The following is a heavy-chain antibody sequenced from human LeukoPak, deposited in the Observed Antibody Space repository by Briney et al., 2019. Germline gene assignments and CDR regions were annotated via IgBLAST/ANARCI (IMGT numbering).Heavy chain of an antibody. CDR2: ISYDGSNK. D-gene: IGHD2-15*01. Sequence: GGSLRLSCSASGFTFSSYAMHWVRQAPGKGLEWVAVISYDGSNKYYADSVKGRFTISRDNSKNTLYLQMNSLRAEDTAVCYCAKDLCSGGSCYYFDYWGQGTLVTVSS. CDR3: AKDLCSGGSCYYFDY. CDR1: GFTFSSYA. J-gene: IGHJ4*02. V-gene: IGHV3-30*04.